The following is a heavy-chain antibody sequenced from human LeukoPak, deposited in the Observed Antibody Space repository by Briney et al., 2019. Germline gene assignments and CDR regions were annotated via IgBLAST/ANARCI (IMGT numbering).Heavy chain of an antibody. CDR2: IYYIGST. Sequence: PSGTLSLTCTVSGDSISSYYWSWIRQPPGKGLEWIGYIYYIGSTNYSPSLKSRVTISVDTSKNQFSLKLSSVTAADTAVYYCARDYAFDIWGQGTMVTVSS. J-gene: IGHJ3*02. V-gene: IGHV4-59*01. CDR1: GDSISSYY. CDR3: ARDYAFDI.